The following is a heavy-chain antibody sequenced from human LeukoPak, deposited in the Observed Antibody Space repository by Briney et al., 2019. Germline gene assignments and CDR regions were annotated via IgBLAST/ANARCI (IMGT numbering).Heavy chain of an antibody. CDR1: GVSFSGYY. Sequence: SETLSLTCAVYGVSFSGYYWSWLPQPPGKGLEWIGEINHSGSTNYNPSLNSRVTISVDTSKNQYSLKLSSVTAADTAVYYCASGDYRWFDPWGQGTLVTVSS. CDR2: INHSGST. V-gene: IGHV4-34*01. CDR3: ASGDYRWFDP. D-gene: IGHD4/OR15-4a*01. J-gene: IGHJ5*02.